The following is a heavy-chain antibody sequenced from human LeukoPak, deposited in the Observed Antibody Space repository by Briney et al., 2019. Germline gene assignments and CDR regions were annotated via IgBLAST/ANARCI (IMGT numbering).Heavy chain of an antibody. J-gene: IGHJ4*02. V-gene: IGHV3-23*01. CDR3: AKGPTMTLWF. CDR2: ISPSGGIT. CDR1: GFTVSSNY. Sequence: GGSLRLSCAASGFTVSSNYMSWVRQAPGKGLEWVSGISPSGGITYYTDSVKGRFTISRDNSKNTLYLQMNSLRAEDTAVYYCAKGPTMTLWFWGQGTLVTVAS. D-gene: IGHD3-22*01.